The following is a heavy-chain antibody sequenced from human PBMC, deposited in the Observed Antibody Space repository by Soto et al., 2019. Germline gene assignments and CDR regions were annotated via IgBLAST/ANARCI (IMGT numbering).Heavy chain of an antibody. Sequence: QVQLVESGGGVVQPGRSLRLSCAASGFTFTTYGLHWGRQAPGKGLEWVALIWSDGSNRYYADSVKGRFTISRDNFKNTLYLQMNSLRAEDTAVYYCAREGHEGWFDPWGQGTLVTVSS. J-gene: IGHJ5*02. CDR3: AREGHEGWFDP. CDR2: IWSDGSNR. CDR1: GFTFTTYG. V-gene: IGHV3-33*01.